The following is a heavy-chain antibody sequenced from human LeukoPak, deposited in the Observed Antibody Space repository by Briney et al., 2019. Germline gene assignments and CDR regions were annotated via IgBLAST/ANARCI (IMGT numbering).Heavy chain of an antibody. J-gene: IGHJ4*02. Sequence: SETLSLTCAVYGGSFSGYYWSWIRQPPGKGLEWIGEINHSGSTNYNPSLKSRVTISVDTSKNQSSLKLSSVTAADTAVYYCARRHSSGYYYWGQGTLVTVSS. V-gene: IGHV4-34*01. D-gene: IGHD3-22*01. CDR2: INHSGST. CDR3: ARRHSSGYYY. CDR1: GGSFSGYY.